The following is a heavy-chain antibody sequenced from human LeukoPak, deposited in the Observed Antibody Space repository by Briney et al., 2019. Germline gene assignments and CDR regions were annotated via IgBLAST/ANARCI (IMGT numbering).Heavy chain of an antibody. CDR2: IYYSGST. CDR1: GNSFGDYY. J-gene: IGHJ4*02. Sequence: SETLSLTCTVSGNSFGDYYWSWIRQPAGKGLEWIGRIYYSGSTYYNPSLKSRVTISVDTSKNQFSLKLSSVTAADTAVYYCARAVDILTGSEMDYWGQGTLVTVSS. D-gene: IGHD3-9*01. V-gene: IGHV4-4*07. CDR3: ARAVDILTGSEMDY.